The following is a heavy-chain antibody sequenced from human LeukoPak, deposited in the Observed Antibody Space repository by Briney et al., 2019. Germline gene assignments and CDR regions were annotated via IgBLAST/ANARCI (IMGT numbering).Heavy chain of an antibody. CDR3: ARVTDSGSYYFDY. CDR2: INHSGST. J-gene: IGHJ4*02. V-gene: IGHV4-34*01. Sequence: SETLSLTCAVYGGSFSGYYWSWIRQPPGKGLERIGEINHSGSTNYNPSLKSRVTISVGTSKNQFSLKLSSVTAADTAVYYCARVTDSGSYYFDYRGQGTLVTVSS. CDR1: GGSFSGYY. D-gene: IGHD1-26*01.